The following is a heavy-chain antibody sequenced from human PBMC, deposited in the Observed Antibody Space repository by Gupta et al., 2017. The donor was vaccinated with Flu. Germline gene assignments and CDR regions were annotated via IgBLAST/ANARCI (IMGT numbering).Heavy chain of an antibody. Sequence: QVQLQESGPGLVKPSQTLSLTCTVSGGSISRGSYYWSWIRQPAGKGLEWIGRIYTSGSTNYNPSLKSRVTISVDTSKNQFSLKLSSVTAADTAVYYCAGSLGIVGATMTFDYWGQGTLVTVSS. D-gene: IGHD1-26*01. V-gene: IGHV4-61*02. CDR2: IYTSGST. J-gene: IGHJ4*02. CDR1: GGSISRGSYY. CDR3: AGSLGIVGATMTFDY.